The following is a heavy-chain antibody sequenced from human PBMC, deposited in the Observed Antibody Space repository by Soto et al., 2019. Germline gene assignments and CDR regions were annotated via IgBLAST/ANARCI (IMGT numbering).Heavy chain of an antibody. CDR3: AKVRTTWIQLWYGMDV. D-gene: IGHD5-18*01. CDR1: GFTFSSYA. V-gene: IGHV3-23*01. CDR2: ISGSGGST. Sequence: PGGSLRLSCAASGFTFSSYAMSWVRQAPGKGLEWVSAISGSGGSTYYADSVKGRFTISRDNSKNTLYLQMNSLRAEETAVYYCAKVRTTWIQLWYGMDVWGQGTTVTVSS. J-gene: IGHJ6*02.